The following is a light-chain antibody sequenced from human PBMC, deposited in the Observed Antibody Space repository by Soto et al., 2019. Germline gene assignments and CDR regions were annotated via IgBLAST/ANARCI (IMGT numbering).Light chain of an antibody. J-gene: IGKJ4*02. CDR1: QGIGHA. CDR3: QKYDSAPT. CDR2: GAS. Sequence: DIQLTQSPSSLSASVGDRVTITCRASQGIGHALAWYQERPGKVPKLLISGASTLQSGVSSRFSGSGFGTDFTLTISSLQTEDVAIYYCQKYDSAPTFGRGTKVDIX. V-gene: IGKV1-27*01.